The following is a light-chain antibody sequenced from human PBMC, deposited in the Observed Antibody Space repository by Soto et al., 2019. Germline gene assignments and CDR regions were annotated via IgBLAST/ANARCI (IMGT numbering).Light chain of an antibody. J-gene: IGKJ5*01. CDR2: GAS. CDR3: QQYVISVT. V-gene: IGKV3-20*01. Sequence: EIVLTQSPGTLSLSPGERATLSCRASQSVPRNYLAWYQQKPGQAPRLLIYGASSRATGTPYRFSGSGSGTDFTLTISRLEPQDSAMYYCQQYVISVTFGQGTRLEIK. CDR1: QSVPRNY.